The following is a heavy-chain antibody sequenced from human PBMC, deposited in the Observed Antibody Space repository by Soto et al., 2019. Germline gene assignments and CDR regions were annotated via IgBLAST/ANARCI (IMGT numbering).Heavy chain of an antibody. D-gene: IGHD3-9*01. J-gene: IGHJ3*02. V-gene: IGHV3-23*01. Sequence: GGSLRLSCAASGFTFSSYAMSWVRQAPGKGLEWVSAISGSGGSTYYADSVKGRFTISRDNSKNTLYLQMNSLRAEDTAVYYCAKERGLRYFDWLLGYDAFDIWGQGTMVTVSS. CDR3: AKERGLRYFDWLLGYDAFDI. CDR1: GFTFSSYA. CDR2: ISGSGGST.